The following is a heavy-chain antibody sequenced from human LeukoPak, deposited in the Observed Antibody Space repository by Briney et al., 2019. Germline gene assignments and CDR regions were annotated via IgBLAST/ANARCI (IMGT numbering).Heavy chain of an antibody. CDR3: ARADYYDSSGYYHAAFDI. Sequence: GGSLRLSCADSGLTFSDYYMSWIRQAPGKGLEWVSYISSSGSSIYYADSVKGRFTISRDNAKNSLYLQMNSLRAEDTAVYYCARADYYDSSGYYHAAFDIWGQGTMVTVSS. J-gene: IGHJ3*02. V-gene: IGHV3-11*01. CDR2: ISSSGSSI. CDR1: GLTFSDYY. D-gene: IGHD3-22*01.